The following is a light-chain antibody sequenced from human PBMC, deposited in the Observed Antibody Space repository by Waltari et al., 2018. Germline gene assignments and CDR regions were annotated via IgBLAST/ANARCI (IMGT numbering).Light chain of an antibody. J-gene: IGKJ4*01. V-gene: IGKV6-21*02. Sequence: EIVLTQSPAFRSVTLTEKVTITCQASQRIDSNLHWYQQKPGQSPKLLIKYASQSISGVPSRFSGSGSGTDFTLTINSLEAEDAATYYCQQSSSFPLTFGGGTKVEIK. CDR1: QRIDSN. CDR2: YAS. CDR3: QQSSSFPLT.